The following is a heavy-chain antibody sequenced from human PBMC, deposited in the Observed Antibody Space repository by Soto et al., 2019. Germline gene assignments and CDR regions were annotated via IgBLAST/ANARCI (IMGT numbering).Heavy chain of an antibody. CDR2: INAGNGNT. D-gene: IGHD3-22*01. CDR1: GYSFASYA. J-gene: IGHJ4*02. Sequence: GAPVKASSKASGYSFASYAMHWVHQAPGQRLEWTGWINAGNGNTKYSQKFQGRVTITRDTSASTAYMELSSLRSEDTAVYYCARVTSYYDSISSWGQGTLVTVSS. CDR3: ARVTSYYDSISS. V-gene: IGHV1-3*01.